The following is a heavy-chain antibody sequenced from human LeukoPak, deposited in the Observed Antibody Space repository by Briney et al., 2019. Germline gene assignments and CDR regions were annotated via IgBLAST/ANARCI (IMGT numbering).Heavy chain of an antibody. CDR3: ARGPSITIFGVVINY. J-gene: IGHJ4*02. Sequence: SETQSLTCAVYGGSFSGYYWSWIRQPPGKGLEWIGEINHSGSTNYNPSLKSRVTISVDTSKNQFSLKLSSVTAADTAVYYCARGPSITIFGVVINYWGQGTLVTVSS. V-gene: IGHV4-34*01. CDR2: INHSGST. CDR1: GGSFSGYY. D-gene: IGHD3-3*01.